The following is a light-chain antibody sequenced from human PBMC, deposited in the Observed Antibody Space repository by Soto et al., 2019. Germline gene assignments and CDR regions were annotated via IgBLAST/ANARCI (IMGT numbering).Light chain of an antibody. CDR1: QTISSW. CDR3: RHYNSYSEA. Sequence: DIQMTQSPSTLSGSVGDRVTITCRASQTISSWLAWYQQKPGKAPKLLIYKASTLKSGVPSRFSGSGSGTEFTLTISSLQPDDFATYYCRHYNSYSEALGQATKVDIK. J-gene: IGKJ1*01. CDR2: KAS. V-gene: IGKV1-5*03.